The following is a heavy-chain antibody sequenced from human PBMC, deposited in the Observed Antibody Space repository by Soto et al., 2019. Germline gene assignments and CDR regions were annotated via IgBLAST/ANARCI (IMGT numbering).Heavy chain of an antibody. CDR1: GFTFSSYS. CDR2: ISSSSSTI. V-gene: IGHV3-48*02. Sequence: EVQLVESGGGLVQPGGSLRLSCAASGFTFSSYSMNWVRQAPGKGLEWVSYISSSSSTIYYADSVNGRFTISRDNAKNSLYLQMNSLRDEDTAVYYCARGNAYYYDSSGYGYFDLWGRGTLVTVSS. CDR3: ARGNAYYYDSSGYGYFDL. D-gene: IGHD3-22*01. J-gene: IGHJ2*01.